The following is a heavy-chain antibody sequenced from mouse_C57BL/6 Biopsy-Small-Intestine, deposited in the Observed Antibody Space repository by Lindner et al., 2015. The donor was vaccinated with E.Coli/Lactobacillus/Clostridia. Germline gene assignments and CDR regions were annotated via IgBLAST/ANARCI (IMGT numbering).Heavy chain of an antibody. CDR3: ARGGTVPYWYFDV. V-gene: IGHV1-80*01. J-gene: IGHJ1*03. CDR2: IYPGDGDT. Sequence: VQLQESGAELVKPGASVKISCKASGYAFSSYWMNWVKQRPGKGLEWIGQIYPGDGDTNYNGKFKGKATLTADKSSSTAYMQLSSLTSEDSAVYFCARGGTVPYWYFDVWGTGTTVTVSS. D-gene: IGHD1-1*01. CDR1: GYAFSSYW.